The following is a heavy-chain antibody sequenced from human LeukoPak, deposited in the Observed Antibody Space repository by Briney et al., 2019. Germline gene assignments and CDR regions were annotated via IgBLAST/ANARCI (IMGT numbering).Heavy chain of an antibody. CDR3: ASGGNGDYYFDY. Sequence: PSETLSLTCTVSGGAISTFYWSWIRQPPGKGLEWIGYIYYRGSTDYNPSLKSRVTISVDTSKNQFFLKLSSVTAADTAVYYCASGGNGDYYFDYWGQGTLVTVSS. D-gene: IGHD4-17*01. CDR1: GGAISTFY. V-gene: IGHV4-59*08. CDR2: IYYRGST. J-gene: IGHJ4*02.